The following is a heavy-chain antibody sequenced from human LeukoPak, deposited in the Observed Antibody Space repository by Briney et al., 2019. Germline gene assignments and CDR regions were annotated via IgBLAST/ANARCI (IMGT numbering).Heavy chain of an antibody. CDR2: ISSSGSII. D-gene: IGHD6-13*01. V-gene: IGHV3-48*03. Sequence: GGSLRLSCAASGFNFNIYEMNWVRQAPGKGLEWISYISSSGSIILYADSVKGRFTISRDNAKNLVYLEMNSLRAEDTAVYYCARDLDSSGWYVVSNSPQALEYYFDYWGQGTLVTVSS. J-gene: IGHJ4*02. CDR3: ARDLDSSGWYVVSNSPQALEYYFDY. CDR1: GFNFNIYE.